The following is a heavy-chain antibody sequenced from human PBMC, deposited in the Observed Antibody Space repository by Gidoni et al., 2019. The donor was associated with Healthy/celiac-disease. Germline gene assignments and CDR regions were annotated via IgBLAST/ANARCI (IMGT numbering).Heavy chain of an antibody. CDR2: IIPIFGTA. V-gene: IGHV1-69*01. CDR3: ARARLRADWFDP. Sequence: KQPGSSVKVSCNASGGTFSSYAISWVRQAPGQGLEWMGGIIPIFGTANYAQKFQGRVTITADESTSTAYMELSSLRSEDTAVYYCARARLRADWFDPWGQGTLVTVSS. CDR1: GGTFSSYA. D-gene: IGHD1-26*01. J-gene: IGHJ5*02.